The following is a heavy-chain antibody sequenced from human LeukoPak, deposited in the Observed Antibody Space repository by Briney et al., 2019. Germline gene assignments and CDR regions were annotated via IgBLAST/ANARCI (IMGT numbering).Heavy chain of an antibody. CDR2: IYSSGST. CDR3: ARGQYHLLYWYFDL. Sequence: SETLSLTCTVSGGPISSYYWSWIRQPAGKGLEWIGRIYSSGSTNYNPSLKSRVTMSVDTSKNQFSLKLSSVTAADTAVYYCARGQYHLLYWYFDLWGRGTLVTVSS. CDR1: GGPISSYY. J-gene: IGHJ2*01. V-gene: IGHV4-4*07. D-gene: IGHD2-2*01.